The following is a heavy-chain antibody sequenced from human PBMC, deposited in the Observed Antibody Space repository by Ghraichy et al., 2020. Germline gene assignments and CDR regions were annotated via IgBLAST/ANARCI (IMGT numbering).Heavy chain of an antibody. CDR1: GGSISSSSYY. Sequence: SETLSLTCTVSGGSISSSSYYWGWIRQPPGKGLEWIGSIYYSGSTYYNPSLKSRVTISVDTSKNQFSLKLSSVTAADTAVYYCARLGTSRNYYGSGNYDYWGQGTLVTVSS. CDR2: IYYSGST. J-gene: IGHJ4*02. CDR3: ARLGTSRNYYGSGNYDY. V-gene: IGHV4-39*01. D-gene: IGHD3-10*01.